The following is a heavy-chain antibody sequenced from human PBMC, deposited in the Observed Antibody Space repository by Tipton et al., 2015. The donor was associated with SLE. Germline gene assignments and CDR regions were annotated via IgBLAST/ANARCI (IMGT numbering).Heavy chain of an antibody. CDR1: GGSISSSSYY. CDR2: IYYTGST. J-gene: IGHJ4*02. D-gene: IGHD2-15*01. Sequence: TLSLTCTVSGGSISSSSYYWGWIRQPPGKGLEWLGYIYYTGSTNYNPSLKSRVTMSVDTSKNQFSLKLSSVTAADTAVYYCVICSPAGCAYFDYWGQGRLVTVSS. CDR3: VICSPAGCAYFDY. V-gene: IGHV4-61*05.